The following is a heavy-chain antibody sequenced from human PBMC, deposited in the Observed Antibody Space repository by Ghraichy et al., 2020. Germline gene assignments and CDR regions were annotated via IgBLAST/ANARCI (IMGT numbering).Heavy chain of an antibody. Sequence: GGSLRLSCADSGFTLSRSWMTWVRQAPGKGLELVANINQDGSEKNYVDSVKGRFTISRDNAKNSLYLQMNSLGAEDTAVYYCARAGGSWNYALDYWGQGTLVTVSS. CDR1: GFTLSRSW. V-gene: IGHV3-7*01. J-gene: IGHJ4*02. D-gene: IGHD1-7*01. CDR2: INQDGSEK. CDR3: ARAGGSWNYALDY.